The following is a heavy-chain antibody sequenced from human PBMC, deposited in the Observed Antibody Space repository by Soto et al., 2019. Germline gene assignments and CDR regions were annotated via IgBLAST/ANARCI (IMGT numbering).Heavy chain of an antibody. D-gene: IGHD3-10*01. Sequence: PSETLSLTCAVYGGSFSGYYWSWIRQPPGKGLEWIGEINHSGSTNYNPSLKSRVTISVDTSKNQFSLKLSSVTAADTAVYYCARGRARYYGSGSYYQIPYYYGMDVWGQGTTVTVSS. J-gene: IGHJ6*02. CDR3: ARGRARYYGSGSYYQIPYYYGMDV. CDR2: INHSGST. V-gene: IGHV4-34*01. CDR1: GGSFSGYY.